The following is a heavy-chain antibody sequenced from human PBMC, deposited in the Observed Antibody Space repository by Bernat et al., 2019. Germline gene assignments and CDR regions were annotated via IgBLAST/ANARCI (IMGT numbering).Heavy chain of an antibody. J-gene: IGHJ4*02. CDR2: IKSKTDGGKT. D-gene: IGHD4-17*01. CDR1: GFTFSNAW. V-gene: IGHV3-15*01. Sequence: EVQLVESGGGLVKPGGSLRLSCAASGFTFSNAWMSWVRQAPGKGLEWVGRIKSKTDGGKTDYAAPVKGRFTISRDGSKNTLYLQMNSLKTEDTAVYYCTTVLPDDYGDDYWGQGTLVTVSS. CDR3: TTVLPDDYGDDY.